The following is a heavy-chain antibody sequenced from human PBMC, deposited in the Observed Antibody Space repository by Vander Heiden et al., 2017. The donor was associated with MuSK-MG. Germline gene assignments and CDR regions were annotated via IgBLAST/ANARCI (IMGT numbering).Heavy chain of an antibody. CDR3: ARDAWVQFWSANDN. Sequence: QERLVGPGGGLVKPGGSLRLSRAASASTCSDRYVSWIRQAPGNGLEWVSYIIDTGSTNYHVDSVNGRFTIARHNANNSLFLQITTLRAHAPAVYYGARDAWVQFWSANDNWGQGTLVTMSS. CDR1: ASTCSDRY. D-gene: IGHD1-1*01. V-gene: IGHV3-11*01. J-gene: IGHJ1*01. CDR2: IIDTGSTN.